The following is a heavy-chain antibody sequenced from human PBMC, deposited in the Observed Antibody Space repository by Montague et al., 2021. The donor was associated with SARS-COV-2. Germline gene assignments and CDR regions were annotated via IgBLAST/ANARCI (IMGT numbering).Heavy chain of an antibody. V-gene: IGHV4-39*01. CDR1: GGSISSSSYY. CDR3: ARKASRGITSFGVVTASYYFDY. D-gene: IGHD3-3*01. Sequence: SETLSLTCTVSGGSISSSSYYWGWIRQPPGKGLEWIGSIYYSGSTYYNPSLKSRVTISVDTSKNQFSLKLSSVTAADTAVYYCARKASRGITSFGVVTASYYFDYWGQGPWSPSPQ. J-gene: IGHJ4*02. CDR2: IYYSGST.